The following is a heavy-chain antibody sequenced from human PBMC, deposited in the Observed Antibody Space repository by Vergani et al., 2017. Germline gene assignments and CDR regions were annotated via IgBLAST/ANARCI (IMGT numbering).Heavy chain of an antibody. J-gene: IGHJ4*02. CDR1: GFSFSSHA. V-gene: IGHV3-23*01. CDR3: ARDRNSWGIKDGSLDY. D-gene: IGHD7-27*01. CDR2: ISGTGGSA. Sequence: EVQLLQSEGAVVQPGGSLRLSCEASGFSFSSHAMAWVRQAPGKGLEWVAVISGTGGSAYNAKSVKDRFTISRDNSQNTVYLQLKSLSADDTAIYYCARDRNSWGIKDGSLDYWGQGILVTVSS.